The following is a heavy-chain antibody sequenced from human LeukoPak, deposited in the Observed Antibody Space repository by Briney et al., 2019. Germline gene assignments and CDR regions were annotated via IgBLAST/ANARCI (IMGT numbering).Heavy chain of an antibody. V-gene: IGHV1-18*01. CDR3: ARASLSPRKIMVPFGGVIARYYSFDY. CDR2: ISAYNGNT. J-gene: IGHJ4*02. D-gene: IGHD3-16*02. Sequence: WASVKVSCKASGYTFTSYGISWVRQAPGQGLEWMGWISAYNGNTNYAQKLQGRVTMTTDTSTSTAYMELRSLRSDDTAVYYCARASLSPRKIMVPFGGVIARYYSFDYWGQGTLVTVSS. CDR1: GYTFTSYG.